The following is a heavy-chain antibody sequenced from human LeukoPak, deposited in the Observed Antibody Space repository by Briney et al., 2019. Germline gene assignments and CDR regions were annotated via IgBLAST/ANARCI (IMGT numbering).Heavy chain of an antibody. J-gene: IGHJ6*02. CDR3: ARDRVDTAMDTYYYYGMDV. V-gene: IGHV1-46*01. CDR2: INPSGGST. D-gene: IGHD5-18*01. CDR1: GYTFTSYY. Sequence: ASVKVSCKASGYTFTSYYMHWVRQAPGQGLEWMGIINPSGGSTSYAQKFQGRVTMTRDTSTSTVYMELSSLRSEDTAVYYCARDRVDTAMDTYYYYGMDVWGQGTAVTVSS.